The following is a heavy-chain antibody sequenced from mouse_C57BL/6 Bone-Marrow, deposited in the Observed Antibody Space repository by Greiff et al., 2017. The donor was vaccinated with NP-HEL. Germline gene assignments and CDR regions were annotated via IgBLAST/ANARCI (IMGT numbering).Heavy chain of an antibody. Sequence: QVQLKESGAELMKPGASVKLSCKATGYTFTGYWIEWVKQRPGHGLEWIGEILPGSGSTNYNEKFKGKATLTADTSSNTAYMQLSSLTTEESASYYCARSAYYCPPWFAYWGQGTLVTVSA. CDR1: GYTFTGYW. D-gene: IGHD2-10*01. J-gene: IGHJ3*01. V-gene: IGHV1-9*01. CDR2: ILPGSGST. CDR3: ARSAYYCPPWFAY.